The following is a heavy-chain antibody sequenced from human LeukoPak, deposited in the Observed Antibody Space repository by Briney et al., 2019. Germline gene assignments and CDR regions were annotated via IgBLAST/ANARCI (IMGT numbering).Heavy chain of an antibody. J-gene: IGHJ4*02. Sequence: ASVKVSCKASGYTFTSYAMHWLRQAPGQRLEWMGWINAGNGNTKYSQKFQGRVTITRDTSASTAYMELSSLRSEDTAVYYCARTPYYDSSGYYYGYWGQGTLVTVSS. V-gene: IGHV1-3*01. CDR2: INAGNGNT. CDR3: ARTPYYDSSGYYYGY. D-gene: IGHD3-22*01. CDR1: GYTFTSYA.